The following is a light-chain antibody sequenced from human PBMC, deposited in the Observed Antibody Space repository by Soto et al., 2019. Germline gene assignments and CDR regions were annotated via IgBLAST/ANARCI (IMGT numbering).Light chain of an antibody. CDR3: QQYGSSPLLT. J-gene: IGKJ4*01. Sequence: EIVLTQSPGTLSLSPGERATLSCRASQSVSSSYLAWYQQRPGQAPRLLIDGASSRATGIPDRFSGSGSGTDFTLTISRLEPEDFAVYYCQQYGSSPLLTFGGGTKVEI. V-gene: IGKV3-20*01. CDR2: GAS. CDR1: QSVSSSY.